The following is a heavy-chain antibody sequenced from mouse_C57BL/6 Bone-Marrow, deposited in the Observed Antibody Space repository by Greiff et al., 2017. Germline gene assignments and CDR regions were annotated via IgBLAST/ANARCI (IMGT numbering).Heavy chain of an antibody. D-gene: IGHD2-1*01. CDR3: ARDGLYGRRRGNAMDY. J-gene: IGHJ4*01. V-gene: IGHV1-55*01. CDR2: IYPGSGST. CDR1: GYTFTSYW. Sequence: QVQLQQPGAELVKPGASVKMSCKASGYTFTSYWITWVKQRPGQGLEWIGDIYPGSGSTNYNEKFKSKATLTVDTSSSTAYMQLSSLTSEDSAVYYCARDGLYGRRRGNAMDYWGQGTSVTVSS.